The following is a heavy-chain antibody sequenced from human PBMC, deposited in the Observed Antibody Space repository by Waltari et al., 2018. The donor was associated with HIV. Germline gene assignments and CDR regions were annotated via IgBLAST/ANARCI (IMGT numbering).Heavy chain of an antibody. Sequence: QLLESGGGLVEPGGSLRLSCAASGFIFTDFAMDWVRQASGKGLGLVSVFRGGGETCYADSVKGRFTISRDNSKNTLYLQMNSLRADDAAVYYCVKDSGRAADVFDLWGQGTMVTVSS. D-gene: IGHD3-10*01. V-gene: IGHV3-23*01. CDR3: VKDSGRAADVFDL. CDR1: GFIFTDFA. CDR2: FRGGGET. J-gene: IGHJ3*01.